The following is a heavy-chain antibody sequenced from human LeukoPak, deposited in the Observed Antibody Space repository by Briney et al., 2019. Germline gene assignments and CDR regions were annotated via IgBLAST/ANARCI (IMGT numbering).Heavy chain of an antibody. CDR2: IYYSGST. J-gene: IGHJ4*02. CDR1: GGSISSSSYY. D-gene: IGHD3-10*01. V-gene: IGHV4-39*01. Sequence: SETRSLTCTVSGGSISSSSYYWGWIRQPPGKGLEWIGSIYYSGSTYYNPSLKSRVTISVDTSKNQFSLKLSSVTAADTAVYYCARRPSTRDYYGSDDYWGQGTLVTVSS. CDR3: ARRPSTRDYYGSDDY.